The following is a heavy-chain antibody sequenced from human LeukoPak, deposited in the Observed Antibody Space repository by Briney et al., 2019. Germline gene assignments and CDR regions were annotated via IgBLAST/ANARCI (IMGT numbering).Heavy chain of an antibody. CDR2: IYYSGST. V-gene: IGHV4-59*01. D-gene: IGHD6-19*01. J-gene: IGHJ4*02. Sequence: PSETLSLTCTVSGGSISSYYWSWIRQPPGKGLEWIGYIYYSGSTNYNPSLKSRVTISVDTSKNQFSLKLSSVIAADTAVYYCARGGYSSGWYRFDYWGQGTLVTVSS. CDR3: ARGGYSSGWYRFDY. CDR1: GGSISSYY.